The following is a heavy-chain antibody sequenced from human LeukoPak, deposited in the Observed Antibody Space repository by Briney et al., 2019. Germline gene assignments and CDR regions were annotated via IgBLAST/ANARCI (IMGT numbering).Heavy chain of an antibody. CDR1: GFTFSSYA. D-gene: IGHD3-10*01. Sequence: GGSLRLSCAASGFTFSSYAMHWVRQAPGKGLEWVAVISYDGSNKYYADSVKDRFTISRDNSKNTVYLQMNSLRVEDTAVYYCARDGGSGSPLGGHFYYGMDVWGQGTTVTVSS. V-gene: IGHV3-30*14. CDR2: ISYDGSNK. CDR3: ARDGGSGSPLGGHFYYGMDV. J-gene: IGHJ6*02.